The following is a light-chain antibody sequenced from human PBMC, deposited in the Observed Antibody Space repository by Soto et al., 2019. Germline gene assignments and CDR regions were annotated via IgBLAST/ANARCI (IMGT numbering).Light chain of an antibody. Sequence: QSALTQPASVSGSHGQSITISCTGTSSDVGAYDFVSWYQQHPDKAPKLMIYEVSTRPSWVSNRFSGSKSVNTATLTISGLQAEDEADYYCSSYTSSSTRVFGTGTKVTVL. CDR1: SSDVGAYDF. CDR3: SSYTSSSTRV. V-gene: IGLV2-14*03. CDR2: EVS. J-gene: IGLJ1*01.